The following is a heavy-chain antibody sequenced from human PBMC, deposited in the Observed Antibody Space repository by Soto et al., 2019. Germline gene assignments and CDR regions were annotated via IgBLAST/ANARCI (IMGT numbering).Heavy chain of an antibody. CDR2: IIPIFGTA. CDR3: ARDPFWFSSSPEFDP. Sequence: QVQLVQSGAEVKKPGSSVKVSCKASGGTFSSYAISWVRQAPGQGLEWMGGIIPIFGTANYAQKFQGRVTITADESTSTAYMERSSLRTEDTAVYYCARDPFWFSSSPEFDPWGQGTLVTVSS. CDR1: GGTFSSYA. V-gene: IGHV1-69*01. D-gene: IGHD6-13*01. J-gene: IGHJ5*02.